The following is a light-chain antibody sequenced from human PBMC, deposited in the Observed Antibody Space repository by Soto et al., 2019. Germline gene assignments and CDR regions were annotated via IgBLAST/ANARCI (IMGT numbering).Light chain of an antibody. J-gene: IGKJ1*01. Sequence: EIVLTQSPGTLSLSPGERATLSCRASQSITSSYLAWYQQKPGQAPRLLISGTISRATGIPDRFSGGGSGTDFTLTISRLEPEDFAVYYCQQYGSPLWTFGQGTKVDIK. CDR1: QSITSSY. CDR2: GTI. CDR3: QQYGSPLWT. V-gene: IGKV3-20*01.